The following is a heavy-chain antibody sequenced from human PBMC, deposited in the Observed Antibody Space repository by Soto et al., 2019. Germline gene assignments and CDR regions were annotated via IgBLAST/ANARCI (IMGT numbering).Heavy chain of an antibody. CDR3: ARFGGGWFDP. J-gene: IGHJ5*02. D-gene: IGHD3-3*01. CDR2: IYYSGST. V-gene: IGHV4-59*01. CDR1: GGSISSDY. Sequence: SETLSLTCTVSGGSISSDYRSWIRQPPGKGLEWIGYIYYSGSTNYNPSLKSRVTISGDTSKNQFSLKLSSVTAADTAVYYCARFGGGWFDPWGQGTLVTVSS.